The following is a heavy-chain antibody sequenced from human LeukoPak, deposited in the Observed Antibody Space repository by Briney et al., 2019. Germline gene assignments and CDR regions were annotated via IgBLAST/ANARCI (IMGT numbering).Heavy chain of an antibody. J-gene: IGHJ4*02. Sequence: GASLRLSCAASGFTFSNYAMSWVRQAPGKGLEWVSAISGGGSGLSYADSMKSRFTISRDNSKNTLYLQINSLRAEDTAVYYCAKWGDYDVLTGYYVSDYWGQGTLVTVSS. CDR2: ISGGGSGL. CDR3: AKWGDYDVLTGYYVSDY. V-gene: IGHV3-23*05. CDR1: GFTFSNYA. D-gene: IGHD3-9*01.